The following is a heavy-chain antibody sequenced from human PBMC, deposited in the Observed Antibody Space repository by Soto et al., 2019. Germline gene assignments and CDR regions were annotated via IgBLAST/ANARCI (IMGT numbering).Heavy chain of an antibody. CDR1: GYSFTGYH. J-gene: IGHJ6*02. CDR3: ARFPRDHGILTGPTGYCYGMDV. D-gene: IGHD3-9*01. V-gene: IGHV1-2*02. Sequence: GASVKVSCKASGYSFTGYHIHWVRQAPGQGLEWIGWMNPISGVTNYAQKFQGRVAMTRDTAISTAYMELRGLRSDDTAVYYCARFPRDHGILTGPTGYCYGMDVWGQGTTVTVSS. CDR2: MNPISGVT.